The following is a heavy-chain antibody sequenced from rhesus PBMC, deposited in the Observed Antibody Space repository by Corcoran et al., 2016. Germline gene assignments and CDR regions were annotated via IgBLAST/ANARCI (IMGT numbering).Heavy chain of an antibody. D-gene: IGHD6-13*01. CDR2: ISGSSGST. Sequence: QVQLQESGPGLVKPSETLSLTCAVSGGPISSSNWLSRIRPPPGKGLEWIGYISGSSGSTYDNPSLKSRVTISTDTSKNQFSLKLSSVTAADTAVYYCARDKGIANFDYWGQGVLVTVSS. J-gene: IGHJ4*01. CDR1: GGPISSSNW. V-gene: IGHV4-65*01. CDR3: ARDKGIANFDY.